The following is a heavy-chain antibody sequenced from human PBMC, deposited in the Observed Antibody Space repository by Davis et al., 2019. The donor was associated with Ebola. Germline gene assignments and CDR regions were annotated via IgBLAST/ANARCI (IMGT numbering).Heavy chain of an antibody. J-gene: IGHJ4*02. V-gene: IGHV1-69*13. Sequence: SVKVSCKASGGTFSSYAISWVRQAPGQGLEWMGGIIPIFGTANYAQKFQGRVTITADESTSTAYMELSSLRSEDTAVYYCARGPGSGYNSGWYVYWGQGTLVTVSP. CDR2: IIPIFGTA. D-gene: IGHD6-19*01. CDR3: ARGPGSGYNSGWYVY. CDR1: GGTFSSYA.